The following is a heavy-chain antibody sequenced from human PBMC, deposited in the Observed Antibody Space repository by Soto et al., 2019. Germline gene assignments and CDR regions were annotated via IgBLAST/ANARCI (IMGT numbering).Heavy chain of an antibody. CDR3: PRLTRGVYDLDRLWEKFDD. J-gene: IGHJ4*02. CDR2: IYWDDDK. Sequence: QITVKESGLTLVKPTQTLTLTCTFSGFSLSTNGMGVGWIRQSPGKALEWLALIYWDDDKRYSPSLRSRLTITQDTSKNKVDITMTNMDPGDTATYSGPRLTRGVYDLDRLWEKFDDWGQGTVVTVSS. D-gene: IGHD5-12*01. V-gene: IGHV2-5*02. CDR1: GFSLSTNGMG.